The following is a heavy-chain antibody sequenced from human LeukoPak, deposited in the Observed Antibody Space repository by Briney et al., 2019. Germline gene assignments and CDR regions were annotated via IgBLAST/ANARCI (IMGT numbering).Heavy chain of an antibody. CDR1: GFTFSSYG. D-gene: IGHD6-13*01. CDR3: ARDGETTGSISSWFDY. CDR2: IWYDGSNK. V-gene: IGHV3-33*01. J-gene: IGHJ4*02. Sequence: PGGSLRLSCAASGFTFSSYGMHWVRQAPGKGLEWVAVIWYDGSNKYYADSVKGRFPISRDNSENTLYLQMNSLRAEDTALYYCARDGETTGSISSWFDYWGQGTLVTVSS.